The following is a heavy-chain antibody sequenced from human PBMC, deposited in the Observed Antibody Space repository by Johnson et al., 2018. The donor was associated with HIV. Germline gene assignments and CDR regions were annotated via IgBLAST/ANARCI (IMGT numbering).Heavy chain of an antibody. CDR2: LFSGGST. CDR3: ARGSHAKGDAFDI. J-gene: IGHJ3*02. V-gene: IGHV3-66*01. CDR1: GISVSGYY. D-gene: IGHD3-16*01. Sequence: VQLVESGGGLVQPGGSLRLSCAASGISVSGYYMSWVRQAPGKGLEWVSVLFSGGSTYYADSVKGRFTISRDNSKNTLYLQMNSLRAEDTAVYYCARGSHAKGDAFDIWGQGTMVTVSS.